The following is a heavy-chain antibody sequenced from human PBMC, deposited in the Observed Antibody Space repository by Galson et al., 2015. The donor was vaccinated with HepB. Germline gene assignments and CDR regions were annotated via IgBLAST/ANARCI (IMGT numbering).Heavy chain of an antibody. Sequence: SVKVSCKASGSTFRSYTINWVRQAPGQGLEWMGWIIPLNDKGGVPQKFQGRVTITADKSTSTSHMEVSRLRSEDTAVYYCARGSGYDFWSGYYGDSQDWGQGTVVTVSS. J-gene: IGHJ1*01. D-gene: IGHD3-3*01. CDR1: GSTFRSYT. V-gene: IGHV1-69*08. CDR2: IIPLNDKG. CDR3: ARGSGYDFWSGYYGDSQD.